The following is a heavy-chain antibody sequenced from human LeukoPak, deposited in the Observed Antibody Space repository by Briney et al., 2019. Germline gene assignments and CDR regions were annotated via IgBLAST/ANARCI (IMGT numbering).Heavy chain of an antibody. CDR1: GFTFSSYS. CDR3: ARALPGSGSYYAYDI. Sequence: KPGGSLRLSCAASGFTFSSYSMNWVRQAPGKGLEWVSSISSSSSYIYYADSVKGRFTISRDNAKNSLYLQMNSLRAEDTAVYYCARALPGSGSYYAYDIWGQGTMVTVSS. CDR2: ISSSSSYI. D-gene: IGHD1-26*01. J-gene: IGHJ3*02. V-gene: IGHV3-21*04.